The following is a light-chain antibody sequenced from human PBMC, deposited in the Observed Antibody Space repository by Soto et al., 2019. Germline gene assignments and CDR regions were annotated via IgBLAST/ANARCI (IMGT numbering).Light chain of an antibody. Sequence: QSALTQPPSASGSPGQSVTISCTGTSNDIGAYNYVSWYQHHPGKVPKLLIYEVFRRPSGVPDRFSASKSGNTASLTVSGLQPEDEADNYCLSYVGRETGVFGSGTKVTVL. CDR2: EVF. CDR3: LSYVGRETGV. J-gene: IGLJ1*01. V-gene: IGLV2-8*01. CDR1: SNDIGAYNY.